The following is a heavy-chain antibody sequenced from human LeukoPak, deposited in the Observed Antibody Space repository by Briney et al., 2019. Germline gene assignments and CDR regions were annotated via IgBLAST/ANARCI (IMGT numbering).Heavy chain of an antibody. CDR2: INPNSGGT. Sequence: ASVKVSCKASGYTFTGYYMHWVRQAPGQGLEWMGWINPNSGGTNYAQKFQGRVTMTRDTSISTAYMELSRLRSDDTAVYYCARGRRRSYYYDSSGYKSCSDYWGQGTLVTVSS. CDR1: GYTFTGYY. J-gene: IGHJ4*02. D-gene: IGHD3-22*01. V-gene: IGHV1-2*02. CDR3: ARGRRRSYYYDSSGYKSCSDY.